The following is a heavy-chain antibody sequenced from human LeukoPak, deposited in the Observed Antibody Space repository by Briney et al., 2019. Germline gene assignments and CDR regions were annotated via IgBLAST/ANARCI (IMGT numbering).Heavy chain of an antibody. CDR1: GVSISSGGYS. CDR2: VYHSGST. CDR3: ARAYYDFWSGPRGWFDP. V-gene: IGHV4-30-2*01. J-gene: IGHJ5*02. Sequence: SQTLSLTCAVSGVSISSGGYSWSWIRHPPGKGLECSGYVYHSGSTYYNPPLTSRVTISVDSSKNHFSLKLSSVTAADTAVYYCARAYYDFWSGPRGWFDPWGQGTLVTVSS. D-gene: IGHD3-3*01.